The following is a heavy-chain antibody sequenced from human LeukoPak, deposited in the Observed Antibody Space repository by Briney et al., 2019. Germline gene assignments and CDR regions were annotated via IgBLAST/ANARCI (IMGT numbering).Heavy chain of an antibody. CDR3: ARASWYRVRNWFDP. CDR2: INHSGST. CDR1: GGSFSGYY. D-gene: IGHD6-13*01. V-gene: IGHV4-34*01. Sequence: PSETLSLTCAVYGGSFSGYYWSWIRQPPGKGLEWIGEINHSGSTNYNPSLKSRVTISVDTSKNQFSLKLSPVTAADTAVYYCARASWYRVRNWFDPWGQGTLVTVSS. J-gene: IGHJ5*02.